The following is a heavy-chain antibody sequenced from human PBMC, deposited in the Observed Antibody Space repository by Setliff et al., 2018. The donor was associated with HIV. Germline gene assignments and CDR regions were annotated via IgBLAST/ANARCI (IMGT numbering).Heavy chain of an antibody. J-gene: IGHJ6*02. Sequence: PGGSLRLSCAASGFTFSSYAMHWVRQAPGKGLEWVAVISYDGSNKYYADSVKGRFTISRDNSKNTLYLQMNSLRAEDTAVYYCARDVGGPYYYDSSGPPYYYYGMDVWGQGTTGTVSS. CDR1: GFTFSSYA. CDR3: ARDVGGPYYYDSSGPPYYYYGMDV. D-gene: IGHD3-22*01. V-gene: IGHV3-30-3*01. CDR2: ISYDGSNK.